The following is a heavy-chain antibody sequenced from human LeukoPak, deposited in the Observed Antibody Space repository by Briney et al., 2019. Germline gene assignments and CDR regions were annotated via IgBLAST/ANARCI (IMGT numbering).Heavy chain of an antibody. V-gene: IGHV3-43D*03. D-gene: IGHD3-22*01. J-gene: IGHJ4*02. CDR3: AKDKDYSDTRGPLDY. Sequence: GGSLRLSCAASGFTFDDYAMHWVRQAPGKGLEWVSLITWDGGSTYYADSVTGRFTISRDNSKNSLYLQMNSLRAEDTALCYCAKDKDYSDTRGPLDYWGQGTLVTVSS. CDR1: GFTFDDYA. CDR2: ITWDGGST.